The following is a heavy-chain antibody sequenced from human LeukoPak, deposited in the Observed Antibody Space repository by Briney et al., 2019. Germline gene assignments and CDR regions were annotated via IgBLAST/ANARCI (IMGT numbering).Heavy chain of an antibody. J-gene: IGHJ4*02. CDR2: ISYDGSNR. V-gene: IGHV3-30*18. Sequence: TGGSLRLSCAASGFTFSNYGMHWVRQAPGKGLEWVAVISYDGSNRYYADSVKGRFTISRDNSKNTLYLQMNSLRAEDTAVYYCAKPIMTTVTTLGLYFDYWGQGALVTVSS. D-gene: IGHD4-17*01. CDR1: GFTFSNYG. CDR3: AKPIMTTVTTLGLYFDY.